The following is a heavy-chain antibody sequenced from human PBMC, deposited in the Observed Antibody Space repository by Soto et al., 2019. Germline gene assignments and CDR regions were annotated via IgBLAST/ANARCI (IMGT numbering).Heavy chain of an antibody. D-gene: IGHD6-19*01. J-gene: IGHJ3*02. Sequence: SVKVSCKASGGTFSSYAISWVRQAPGQGLEWMGGIIPIFGTANYAQKFQGRVTITADKSMSTAYMELSSLRSEDTAVYYCARDGYSSGWYGNDAFDIWGQGTMVTVSS. CDR2: IIPIFGTA. V-gene: IGHV1-69*06. CDR1: GGTFSSYA. CDR3: ARDGYSSGWYGNDAFDI.